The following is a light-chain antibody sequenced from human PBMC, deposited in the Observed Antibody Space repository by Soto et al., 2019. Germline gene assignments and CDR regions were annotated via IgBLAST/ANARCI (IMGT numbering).Light chain of an antibody. J-gene: IGLJ2*01. Sequence: QSALTQPASVSGSPGQSITISCTGTSSDVGNYNYVSWYQQHPGKAPKLMIYDVSNQPSGVSNRFSGSKSGNTASLTISGLQAEDEADYYCSSYTSSSTLVVFGGGTKLTVL. CDR1: SSDVGNYNY. CDR3: SSYTSSSTLVV. CDR2: DVS. V-gene: IGLV2-14*01.